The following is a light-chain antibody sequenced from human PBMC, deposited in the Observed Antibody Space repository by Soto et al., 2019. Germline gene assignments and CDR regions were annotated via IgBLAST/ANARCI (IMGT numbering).Light chain of an antibody. CDR1: QSIGVW. J-gene: IGKJ1*01. V-gene: IGKV1-5*03. CDR3: QHYNAPSRT. CDR2: KTS. Sequence: DIHMTQSPSTLSASVGDRDTITCRASQSIGVWLAWYQQKLPKAPNLLLFKTSSSETRGPSRFSGSGCGTEFTTIISSPPADDFETYSCQHYNAPSRTFGQGTKVEIK.